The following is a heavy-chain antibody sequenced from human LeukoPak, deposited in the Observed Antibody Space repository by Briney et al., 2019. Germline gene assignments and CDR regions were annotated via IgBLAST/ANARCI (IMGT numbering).Heavy chain of an antibody. CDR3: AKDGAWLRFDD. V-gene: IGHV3-53*01. J-gene: IGHJ4*02. Sequence: GGSLRLSCAASEFIVSINYMTWVRQAPGKGLEWVSGISPGGGPTYYADSVRGRFTISRDDSKNTLYLQMKNLRAEDTAVYYCAKDGAWLRFDDWGQGILVTVSS. CDR1: EFIVSINY. CDR2: ISPGGGPT. D-gene: IGHD5-12*01.